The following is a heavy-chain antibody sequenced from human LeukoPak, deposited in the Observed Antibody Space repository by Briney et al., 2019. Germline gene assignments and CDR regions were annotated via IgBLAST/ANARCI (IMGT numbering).Heavy chain of an antibody. D-gene: IGHD3-10*01. V-gene: IGHV4-34*01. CDR1: GGSFSGYY. Sequence: SETLSLTCAVYGGSFSGYYWSWIRQPPGKGLEWIGEINHSGSTNYNPSLKSRVTISVDTSKNQFSLKLSSVTAADTAVYYCARGPRSVNYYGSGSSRHSWFDPWGQGTLVTVSS. CDR2: INHSGST. CDR3: ARGPRSVNYYGSGSSRHSWFDP. J-gene: IGHJ5*02.